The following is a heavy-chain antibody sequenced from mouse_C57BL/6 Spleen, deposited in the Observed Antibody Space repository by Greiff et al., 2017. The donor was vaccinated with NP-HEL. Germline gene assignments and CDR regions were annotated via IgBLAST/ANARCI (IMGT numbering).Heavy chain of an antibody. CDR1: GYTFTDYE. D-gene: IGHD6-5*01. V-gene: IGHV1-15*01. J-gene: IGHJ4*01. CDR2: IDPETGGT. CDR3: TRPYDFYAMDY. Sequence: VKLQESGAELVRPGASVTLSCKASGYTFTDYEMHWVKQTPVHGLEWIGAIDPETGGTAYNQKFKGKAILTADKSSSTAYMELRSLTSEDSAVYYCTRPYDFYAMDYWGQGTSVTVSS.